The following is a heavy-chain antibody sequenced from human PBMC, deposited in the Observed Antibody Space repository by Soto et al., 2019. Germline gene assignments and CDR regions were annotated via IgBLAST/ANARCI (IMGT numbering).Heavy chain of an antibody. CDR2: ISTAGDT. V-gene: IGHV3-13*01. CDR3: ARGGDRFDGMDV. Sequence: EVQLVESGGGLVQPGGSLRLSCAASGFGFNGYDMHWVRQAPGKNLEWVAAISTAGDTYYLGSVQGRVTISREDAKNSLSLQMNSLRVGDTAVYYCARGGDRFDGMDVWGQGTTVTVSS. CDR1: GFGFNGYD. D-gene: IGHD3-16*01. J-gene: IGHJ6*02.